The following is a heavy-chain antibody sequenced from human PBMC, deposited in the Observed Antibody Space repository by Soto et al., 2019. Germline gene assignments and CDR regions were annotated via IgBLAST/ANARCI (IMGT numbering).Heavy chain of an antibody. CDR1: GGTFSSYA. D-gene: IGHD2-15*01. Sequence: QVQLVQSGAEVKKPGSSVKVSCKASGGTFSSYAISWVRQAPGPGLEWMGGILPIFGTANYAQKFQGRVTITADKATSTAYMGLSSLRSEDKAVYYGARDHYCSGGSCYGVNYGRYVWGQVSTVTVSS. CDR3: ARDHYCSGGSCYGVNYGRYV. V-gene: IGHV1-69*06. J-gene: IGHJ6*02. CDR2: ILPIFGTA.